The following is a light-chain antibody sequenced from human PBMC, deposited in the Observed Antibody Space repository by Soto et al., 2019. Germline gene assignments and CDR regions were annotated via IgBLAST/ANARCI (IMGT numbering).Light chain of an antibody. CDR3: LEYSSYPLA. CDR1: HGIRND. CDR2: AAS. Sequence: DIQMTQSPSSLSASIGDRVSITCRASHGIRNDLNWYQQKPGKAPKRLIYAASGLQSGVPSRFSGSGSGTAFTLTINSVQPEDFATYYCLEYSSYPLAFGQGTKVEIK. J-gene: IGKJ1*01. V-gene: IGKV1-17*01.